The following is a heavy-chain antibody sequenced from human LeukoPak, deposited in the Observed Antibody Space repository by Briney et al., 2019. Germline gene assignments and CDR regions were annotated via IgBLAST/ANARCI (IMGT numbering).Heavy chain of an antibody. CDR2: IYSGGST. D-gene: IGHD6-13*01. CDR1: GFIVSSNY. CDR3: ARGSSSWYELDY. J-gene: IGHJ4*02. Sequence: GGSLGLTCAASGFIVSSNYMSWVRQAPGKGLEWVSIIYSGGSTYCAESVKGRFTISRDNSKNTLYLQINSLRAEDTAVYYCARGSSSWYELDYWGQGTLVTVSS. V-gene: IGHV3-66*01.